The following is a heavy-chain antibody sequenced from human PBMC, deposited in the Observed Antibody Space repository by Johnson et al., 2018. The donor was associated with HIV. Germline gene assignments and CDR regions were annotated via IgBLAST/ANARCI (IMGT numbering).Heavy chain of an antibody. CDR3: ARASNYYDSFGYYRRGGGSDI. CDR1: GFSFDDYD. CDR2: IYGAGGRT. Sequence: VQLVESGGGVVRPGGSLRLSCAASGFSFDDYDMSWVRQAPGKGLEWVCGIYGAGGRTSYADSVKDRFTISRDNARNSLYLQMNNVSAADTALYFCARASNYYDSFGYYRRGGGSDIWGQGTMVTVSS. J-gene: IGHJ3*02. D-gene: IGHD3-22*01. V-gene: IGHV3-20*04.